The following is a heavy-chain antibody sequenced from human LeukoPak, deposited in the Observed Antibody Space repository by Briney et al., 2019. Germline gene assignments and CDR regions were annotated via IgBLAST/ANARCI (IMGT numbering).Heavy chain of an antibody. CDR1: GGSFSGYY. V-gene: IGHV4-59*01. CDR2: IYYSGST. D-gene: IGHD4-23*01. J-gene: IGHJ4*02. Sequence: SETLSLTCAVYGGSFSGYYWSWIRQPPGKGLEWIGYIYYSGSTNYNPSLKSRVTISVDTSKNQFSLKLSSVTAADTAVYYCARDYGGNLDYWGQGTLVTVSS. CDR3: ARDYGGNLDY.